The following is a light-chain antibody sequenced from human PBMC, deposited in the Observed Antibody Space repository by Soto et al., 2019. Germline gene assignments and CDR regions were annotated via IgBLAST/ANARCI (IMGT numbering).Light chain of an antibody. CDR3: QQYNYWPPMYT. V-gene: IGKV3-15*01. Sequence: EIVMTQSPATLSVSPGERATLSCRASQSVSSNLAWYQQKPGQAPRLLIYSASTRATGIPARFSGSGSGTEFTLTINSLQSEDFAVYYCQQYNYWPPMYTFGQGTKLEIK. CDR1: QSVSSN. CDR2: SAS. J-gene: IGKJ2*01.